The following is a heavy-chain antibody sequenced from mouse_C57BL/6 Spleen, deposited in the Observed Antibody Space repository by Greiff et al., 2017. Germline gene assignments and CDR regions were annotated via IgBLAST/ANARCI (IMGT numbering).Heavy chain of an antibody. CDR3: ARERDYSGSSLFAD. CDR2: ISYDGSN. D-gene: IGHD1-1*01. Sequence: ESGPGLVKPFQSLSLTCSVTGYSITSGYYWNWIRQFPGNKLEWMGYISYDGSNNYNPSLENRISITRDTSKNQFFLKLNSVTTEDTATYYCARERDYSGSSLFADWSQGTLVTVSA. J-gene: IGHJ3*01. CDR1: GYSITSGYY. V-gene: IGHV3-6*01.